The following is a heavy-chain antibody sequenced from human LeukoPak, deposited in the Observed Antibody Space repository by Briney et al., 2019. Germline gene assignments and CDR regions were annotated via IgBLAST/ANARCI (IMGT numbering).Heavy chain of an antibody. D-gene: IGHD6-19*01. V-gene: IGHV3-30*03. CDR1: GFTFSRYG. CDR3: ASRAIAVANA. CDR2: ISYDGSNK. J-gene: IGHJ4*02. Sequence: GGSLRLSCAASGFTFSRYGMHWVRQAPGKGLEWVAVISYDGSNKYYADSVKGRFTISRDNSKNTLYLQMNSLRAEDTAVYYCASRAIAVANARGQGTLVTVSS.